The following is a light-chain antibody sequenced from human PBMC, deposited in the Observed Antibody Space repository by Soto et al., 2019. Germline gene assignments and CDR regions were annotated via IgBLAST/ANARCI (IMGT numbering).Light chain of an antibody. V-gene: IGKV1-39*01. Sequence: DIQMAQSPPSLSASVGDRVTISCRASQNISRSLTWYQQAPGKAPNLLIYTTTNLQSGVPSRFSGSGSGTDFTLTITNLQPEDFATYYCQQTSSTPRTFGQGTKVEIK. J-gene: IGKJ1*01. CDR1: QNISRS. CDR2: TTT. CDR3: QQTSSTPRT.